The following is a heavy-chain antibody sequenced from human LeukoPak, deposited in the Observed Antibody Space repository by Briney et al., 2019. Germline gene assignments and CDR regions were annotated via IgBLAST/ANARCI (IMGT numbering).Heavy chain of an antibody. CDR3: ARGDGGNYDY. J-gene: IGHJ4*02. D-gene: IGHD2-21*01. CDR2: INPNTGGT. V-gene: IGHV1-2*02. CDR1: GYTFTDYY. Sequence: GASVKVSCKASGYTFTDYYIHWVRQAPGQGLEWMGWINPNTGGTNCAQKFRGRVTMTRDTSISTTYMELSRLISDDTAVYYCARGDGGNYDYWGQGTLVTVSS.